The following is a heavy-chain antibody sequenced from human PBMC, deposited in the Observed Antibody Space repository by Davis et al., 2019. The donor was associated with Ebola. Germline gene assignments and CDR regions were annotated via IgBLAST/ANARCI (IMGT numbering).Heavy chain of an antibody. D-gene: IGHD4-17*01. CDR2: IYNVYTM. CDR3: ARAEDDYGEYPDALDI. CDR1: GFNLYSHN. V-gene: IGHV3-53*01. J-gene: IGHJ3*02. Sequence: GESLKISCAASGFNLYSHNMNWVRQAPGKGLEWVSVIYNVYTMYYADSVKGRFTISRDSSMNTVYLQMSSLRAEDTAVYYCARAEDDYGEYPDALDIWGQGTVVTVSS.